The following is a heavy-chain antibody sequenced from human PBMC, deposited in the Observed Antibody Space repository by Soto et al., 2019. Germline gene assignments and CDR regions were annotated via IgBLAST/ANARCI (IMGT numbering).Heavy chain of an antibody. CDR2: INPSGGTT. J-gene: IGHJ1*01. D-gene: IGHD2-8*02. Sequence: QVQLVQSGAEVKRPGASVKVSCKASGYTFTAYFMHWVRQAPGQGLEWMGVINPSGGTTLYAQKFQGRVTMTRDMTTSTVYMELSSLRSEATAVYDCATKLVGNTPEHVQHWGQGTLVTVSS. CDR3: ATKLVGNTPEHVQH. CDR1: GYTFTAYF. V-gene: IGHV1-46*01.